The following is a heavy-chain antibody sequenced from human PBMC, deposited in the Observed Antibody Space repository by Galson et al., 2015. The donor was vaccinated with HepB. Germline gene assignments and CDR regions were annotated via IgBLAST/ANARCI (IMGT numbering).Heavy chain of an antibody. V-gene: IGHV6-1*01. CDR2: TYYRSKWIY. J-gene: IGHJ6*02. Sequence: CAISGDSVSSNYAVWNWIRQSPSRGLEWLGRTYYRSKWIYDYAESVKSRITITPDTSKNLVSLQLHSVTPADAAVYYCAYGVDVWGQVTTVTVSS. CDR3: AYGVDV. CDR1: GDSVSSNYAV.